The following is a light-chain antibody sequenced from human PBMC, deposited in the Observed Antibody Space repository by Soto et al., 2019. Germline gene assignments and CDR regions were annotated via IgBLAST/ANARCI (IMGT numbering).Light chain of an antibody. CDR3: PQHGSSRWT. J-gene: IGKJ1*01. V-gene: IGKV3-20*01. CDR2: GAS. Sequence: EIVLTQSPGTLSLSPGERATLSCRASQSVSSSYLAWYQQKPGQAPRLLIYGASSRATGIPDRFSGSGSGTDFTLTISRLEPEDFSVYYCPQHGSSRWTFGQGTKVEIK. CDR1: QSVSSSY.